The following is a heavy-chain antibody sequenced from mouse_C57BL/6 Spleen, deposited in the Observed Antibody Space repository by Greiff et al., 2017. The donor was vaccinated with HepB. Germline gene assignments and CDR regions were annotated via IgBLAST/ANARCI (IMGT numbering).Heavy chain of an antibody. Sequence: QVQLQQPGAELVRPGSSVKLSCKASGYTFTSYWMHWVKQRPIQGLEWIGNIDPSDSETHYNQKFKDKATLTVDKSSSTAYMQLSSLTSEYSAVYYWAIHSVVTTDCDVWGTGTTVTVAS. J-gene: IGHJ1*03. D-gene: IGHD2-1*01. CDR3: AIHSVVTTDCDV. V-gene: IGHV1-52*01. CDR2: IDPSDSET. CDR1: GYTFTSYW.